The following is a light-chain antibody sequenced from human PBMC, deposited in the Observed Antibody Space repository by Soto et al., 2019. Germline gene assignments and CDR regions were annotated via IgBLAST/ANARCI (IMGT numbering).Light chain of an antibody. Sequence: QSVLTQPPSVSGTPGHKVSISCSGSTSNLGGNTVNWYQQLPGTAPKLLIYTNNQRPSGVPDRFSGSKSGTSASLAISGLRSEDEADFYCAARDDSLNAVVFGGGTQLTVL. CDR3: AARDDSLNAVV. CDR2: TNN. CDR1: TSNLGGNT. V-gene: IGLV1-44*01. J-gene: IGLJ2*01.